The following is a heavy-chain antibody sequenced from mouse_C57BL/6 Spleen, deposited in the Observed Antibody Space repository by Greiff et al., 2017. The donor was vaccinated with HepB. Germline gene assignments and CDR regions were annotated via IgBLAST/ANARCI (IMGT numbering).Heavy chain of an antibody. Sequence: VQLQQSGPELVKPGASVKIPCKASGYTFTDYNMDWVKQSHGKSLEWIGDINPNNGGTIYNQKFKGKATLTVDESSSTAYMELRSLTSEDTAVYYCARVGGYYLYYFDYWGQGTTLTVSS. CDR2: INPNNGGT. D-gene: IGHD2-3*01. J-gene: IGHJ2*01. CDR3: ARVGGYYLYYFDY. V-gene: IGHV1-18*01. CDR1: GYTFTDYN.